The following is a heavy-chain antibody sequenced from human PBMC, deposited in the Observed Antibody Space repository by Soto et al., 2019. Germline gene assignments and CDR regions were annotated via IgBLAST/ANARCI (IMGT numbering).Heavy chain of an antibody. Sequence: PSETLSLTCTVSGGSISSYYWRWIRQPPGKGLEWIGYIYSSGSTNYNPSLRSRVTMSVDASKNQFSLKLSSVTAADTAVFYCARAYTSGWYVIDYWGQGTLVTAPQ. D-gene: IGHD6-19*01. V-gene: IGHV4-59*01. CDR2: IYSSGST. CDR3: ARAYTSGWYVIDY. J-gene: IGHJ4*02. CDR1: GGSISSYY.